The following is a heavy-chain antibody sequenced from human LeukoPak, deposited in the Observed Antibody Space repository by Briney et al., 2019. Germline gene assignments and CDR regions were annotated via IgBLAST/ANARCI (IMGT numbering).Heavy chain of an antibody. J-gene: IGHJ6*02. CDR2: IIPIFGTA. Sequence: SVKVSCKASGGTFSSYAISWVRQAPGQGLEWMGGIIPIFGTANYAQKFQGRVTITADESTSTAYMELSSLRSEDTAVYYCARDSPGTMVRGVIIKDYYYGMDVWGQGTTVTVSS. V-gene: IGHV1-69*01. CDR1: GGTFSSYA. CDR3: ARDSPGTMVRGVIIKDYYYGMDV. D-gene: IGHD3-10*01.